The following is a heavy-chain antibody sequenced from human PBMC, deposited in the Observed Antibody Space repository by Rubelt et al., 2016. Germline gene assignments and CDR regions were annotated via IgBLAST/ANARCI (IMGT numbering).Heavy chain of an antibody. Sequence: EAQLVESGGGLVKPGGSLRLSCAASGFTFSNYNMNWVRQAPGKGLVWVSSVTGGSFSIYYANSVKGRFTISRENAKNALYLQMNSLSVEDTAVYFCARARSASHADGFDIWGQGTMVTVSS. CDR3: ARARSASHADGFDI. CDR1: GFTFSNYN. CDR2: VTGGSFSI. V-gene: IGHV3-21*01. J-gene: IGHJ3*02.